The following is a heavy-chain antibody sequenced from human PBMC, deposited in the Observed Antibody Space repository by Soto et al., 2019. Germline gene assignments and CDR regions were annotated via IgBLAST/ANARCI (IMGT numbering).Heavy chain of an antibody. V-gene: IGHV3-30*18. CDR3: AKGDQPLLSTTPPFDY. CDR1: GFTFSSYG. J-gene: IGHJ4*02. CDR2: ISYDGSNK. Sequence: PGGSLRLSCAASGFTFSSYGMHWVRQAPGKGLEWVAVISYDGSNKYYADSVKGRFTISRDNSKNTLYLQMNSLRAEDTAVYYCAKGDQPLLSTTPPFDYWGQGTLVTVSS. D-gene: IGHD2-21*02.